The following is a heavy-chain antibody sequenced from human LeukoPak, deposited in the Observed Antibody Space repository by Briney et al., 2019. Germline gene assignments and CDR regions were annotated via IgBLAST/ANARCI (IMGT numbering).Heavy chain of an antibody. CDR1: GYTFTGYY. V-gene: IGHV1-2*02. CDR2: INPNSGGT. J-gene: IGHJ3*02. D-gene: IGHD3-22*01. Sequence: ASVKVSCKASGYTFTGYYMHWVRQAPGQGLEWMGWINPNSGGTNYAQKFQGRVTMTRDPSISTAYMELSRLRSDDTAVYYCARGYYYDSSGYYYVVGDAFDIWGQGTMVTVSS. CDR3: ARGYYYDSSGYYYVVGDAFDI.